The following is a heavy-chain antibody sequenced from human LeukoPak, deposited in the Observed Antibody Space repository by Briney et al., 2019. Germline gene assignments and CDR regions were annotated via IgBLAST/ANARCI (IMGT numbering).Heavy chain of an antibody. Sequence: GASVKVSRKASGYTFTSYGISWVRQARGQGLEWMGWISAYNGNTNYAQKLQGRVTMTTDTSTSTAYMELRSLRSDDTAVYYCAIVRSSGAFDIWGQGTMVTVSS. V-gene: IGHV1-18*04. CDR1: GYTFTSYG. J-gene: IGHJ3*02. CDR3: AIVRSSGAFDI. D-gene: IGHD6-6*01. CDR2: ISAYNGNT.